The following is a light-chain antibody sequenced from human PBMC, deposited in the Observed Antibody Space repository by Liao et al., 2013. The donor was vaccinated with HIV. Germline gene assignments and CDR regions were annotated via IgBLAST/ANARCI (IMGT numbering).Light chain of an antibody. CDR2: YDS. CDR1: NIGSKS. J-gene: IGLJ3*02. V-gene: IGLV3-21*01. Sequence: SYELTQPPSVSVAPGKTANITCGGNNIGSKSVHWYQQRPGQAPVLVIYYDSDRPSGIPERFSGSNSGNTATLTISRVEAGDEADYYCQAWGSTSWVFGGGTKLTVL. CDR3: QAWGSTSWV.